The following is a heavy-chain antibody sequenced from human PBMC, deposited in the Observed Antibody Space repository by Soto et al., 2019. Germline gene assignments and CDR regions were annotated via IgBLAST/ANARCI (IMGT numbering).Heavy chain of an antibody. J-gene: IGHJ4*02. CDR1: GGTFSSYA. D-gene: IGHD3-10*01. Sequence: GASVKVSCKASGGTFSSYAISWVRQAPGQGLEWMGGIIPIFGTANYAQKFQGRVTITADESTSTAYMELSSLRSEDTAVYYCARNPPLRAKFDYWGQGTLVTVSS. CDR2: IIPIFGTA. CDR3: ARNPPLRAKFDY. V-gene: IGHV1-69*13.